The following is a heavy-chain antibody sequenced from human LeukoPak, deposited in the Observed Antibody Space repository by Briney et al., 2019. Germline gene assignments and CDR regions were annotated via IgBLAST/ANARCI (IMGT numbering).Heavy chain of an antibody. CDR1: GFTFSNYW. Sequence: RSGGSLRLSCAASGFTFSNYWMSWVRQAPGKGLEWVANIKQDGSEKYYVDSVKGRFTISRDNTKNSLYLQMNSLRDEDTAVYYCARDNWGSLDHWGQGLPVTVSS. D-gene: IGHD3-16*01. J-gene: IGHJ5*02. CDR3: ARDNWGSLDH. V-gene: IGHV3-7*01. CDR2: IKQDGSEK.